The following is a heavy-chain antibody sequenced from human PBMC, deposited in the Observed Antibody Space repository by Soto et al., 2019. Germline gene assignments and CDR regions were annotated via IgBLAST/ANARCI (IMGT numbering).Heavy chain of an antibody. V-gene: IGHV1-18*01. CDR1: GYTFTSHG. J-gene: IGHJ3*02. Sequence: QVQLVQSGAEVKKPGASVTVSCKASGYTFTSHGISWVRQAPGQGLEWMGWISTYNGNTNYAQKLQGRVTMTKDTSTTTAYMELRSLRSDDTTVYYCPRDAGVTIYTRDTFDMWGQGTVVTVSS. CDR2: ISTYNGNT. D-gene: IGHD3-10*01. CDR3: PRDAGVTIYTRDTFDM.